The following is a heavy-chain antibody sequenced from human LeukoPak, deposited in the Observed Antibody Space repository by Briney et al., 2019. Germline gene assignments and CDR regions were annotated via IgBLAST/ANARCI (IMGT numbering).Heavy chain of an antibody. CDR1: GYTFTSYD. CDR2: MNPNSGNT. Sequence: ASVKVSCKASGYTFTSYDINWVRQATGQGLEWMGWMNPNSGNTGYAQKFQGRVTMTRNTSISTAYMGLSSLRSEDTAVYYCAWAHSSSWWGSNYYGMDVWGQGTTVTVSS. D-gene: IGHD6-13*01. J-gene: IGHJ6*02. CDR3: AWAHSSSWWGSNYYGMDV. V-gene: IGHV1-8*01.